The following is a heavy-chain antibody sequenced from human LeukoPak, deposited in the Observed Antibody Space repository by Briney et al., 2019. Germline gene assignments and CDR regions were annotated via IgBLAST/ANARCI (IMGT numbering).Heavy chain of an antibody. V-gene: IGHV1-46*01. J-gene: IGHJ4*02. D-gene: IGHD5-18*01. Sequence: GASVKISCKASGYTFSKYFMHWVRQAPGQGLEWMGIINPSGGSTGYAQKFQGRVTMTRDTSTSTVYMELSSLRSEDTAIYYCARVLGAHRYGSIDHWGQGTLVTVSS. CDR3: ARVLGAHRYGSIDH. CDR1: GYTFSKYF. CDR2: INPSGGST.